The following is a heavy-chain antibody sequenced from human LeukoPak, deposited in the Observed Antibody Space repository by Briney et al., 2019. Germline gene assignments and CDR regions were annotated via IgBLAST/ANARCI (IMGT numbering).Heavy chain of an antibody. V-gene: IGHV3-21*01. J-gene: IGHJ5*02. CDR2: MSSSSSYI. CDR3: ANSGSWTGGGP. Sequence: GGSLRLSCEASGFTFSSYSMNWVRQAPGKGLEWVSSMSSSSSYIYYADAVKGRFTISRDNAKKSLYLQMNSLRVEDTPVYYCANSGSWTGGGPWGQGTLVTVSS. CDR1: GFTFSSYS. D-gene: IGHD6-13*01.